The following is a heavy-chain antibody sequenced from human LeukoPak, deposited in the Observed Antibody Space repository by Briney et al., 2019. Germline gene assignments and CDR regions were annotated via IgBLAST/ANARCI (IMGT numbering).Heavy chain of an antibody. CDR3: AKDKSYSELYHFDY. J-gene: IGHJ4*02. Sequence: PGGSLRLSCAASGFTFRTSAMNWVRQAPGKGLERVAFIRFDGTVAEYGDSVKGRFTISRDNSQNILFLQMNSLRPEDTAAYYCAKDKSYSELYHFDYWGLGALVTVSS. V-gene: IGHV3-30*02. CDR2: IRFDGTVA. CDR1: GFTFRTSA. D-gene: IGHD3-3*01.